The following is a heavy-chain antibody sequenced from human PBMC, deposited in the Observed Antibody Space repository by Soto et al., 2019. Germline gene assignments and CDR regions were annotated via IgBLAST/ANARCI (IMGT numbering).Heavy chain of an antibody. V-gene: IGHV3-23*01. CDR2: ISVVGHNT. CDR3: AKESTYDSSGYYRY. CDR1: GFTFSNYA. J-gene: IGHJ4*02. D-gene: IGHD3-22*01. Sequence: PGGSLRLSCAASGFTFSNYAMSWVRQTPGQGLEWVSTISVVGHNTYYEDSVKGRFTISRDNSKSTLYVQMNSLRAEDTAIYYCAKESTYDSSGYYRYWGQGTLVTVS.